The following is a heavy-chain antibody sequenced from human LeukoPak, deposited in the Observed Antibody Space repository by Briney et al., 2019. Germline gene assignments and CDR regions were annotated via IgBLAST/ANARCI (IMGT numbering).Heavy chain of an antibody. CDR3: ARGVANYYESSGYQN. J-gene: IGHJ4*02. CDR2: IYSGGKT. CDR1: GFTVNSNY. D-gene: IGHD3-22*01. Sequence: GGSLRLSCAASGFTVNSNYMSWVRQAPGKGLEWVSVIYSGGKTYYADSVKGRFTISRDNSKNTLYLQMNSLRAEDAAVYYCARGVANYYESSGYQNWGQGTLVTVSS. V-gene: IGHV3-53*01.